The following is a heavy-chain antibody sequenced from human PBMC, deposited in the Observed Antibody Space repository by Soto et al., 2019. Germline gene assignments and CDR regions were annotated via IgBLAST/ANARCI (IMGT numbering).Heavy chain of an antibody. D-gene: IGHD3-10*01. CDR1: GFSFSSYS. CDR3: AKEGVYGSFDF. J-gene: IGHJ4*02. Sequence: GGSLRLSCAASGFSFSSYSMNWVRQAPGKGLEWVSSINNNSGRKYYEDSVKGRFTISRDNSKNTLSLQLNSLKAEDTAVYFCAKEGVYGSFDFWGQGPLVTVS. V-gene: IGHV3-23*01. CDR2: INNNSGRK.